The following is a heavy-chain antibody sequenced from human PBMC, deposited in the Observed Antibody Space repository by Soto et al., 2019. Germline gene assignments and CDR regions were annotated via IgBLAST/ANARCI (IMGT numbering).Heavy chain of an antibody. CDR3: ARGRGIAAAATGY. CDR2: IYYSGST. D-gene: IGHD6-25*01. J-gene: IGHJ4*02. Sequence: SETLSLTCTVSGGSISSSSYYCGWIRQPPGKGLEWIGSIYYSGSTYYNPSLKSRVTISVDTSKNQFSLKLSSVTAADTAVYYCARGRGIAAAATGYWGQRTLVTLSS. V-gene: IGHV4-39*01. CDR1: GGSISSSSYY.